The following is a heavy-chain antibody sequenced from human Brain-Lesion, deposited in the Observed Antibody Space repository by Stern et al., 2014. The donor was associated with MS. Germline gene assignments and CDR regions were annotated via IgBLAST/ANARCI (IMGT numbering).Heavy chain of an antibody. CDR2: IFNSGSP. V-gene: IGHV4-61*02. J-gene: IGHJ6*02. Sequence: QVQLQESGPGLVKPSQTLSLSCTVSGGSISSGGYYWSWIRQPAGKGLEWIGRIFNSGSPSYNPSLKSRVTISIDTSKNQFSLRLNSMTAADTAVYYCARGRVVPGFQYYATDVWGQGTTVIVSS. D-gene: IGHD2-2*01. CDR1: GGSISSGGYY. CDR3: ARGRVVPGFQYYATDV.